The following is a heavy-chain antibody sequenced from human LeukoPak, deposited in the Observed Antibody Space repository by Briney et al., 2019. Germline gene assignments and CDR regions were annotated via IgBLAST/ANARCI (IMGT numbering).Heavy chain of an antibody. CDR3: ARSVRGYSYGRDY. J-gene: IGHJ4*02. D-gene: IGHD5-18*01. CDR1: GGSFSGYY. V-gene: IGHV4-34*01. Sequence: SETLSLTFAVYGGSFSGYYWSWIRQPPGKGLEWIGEINHSGSTNYNPPLKSRVTISVDTSKNQFSLQLSSVTAADTAVYYCARSVRGYSYGRDYWGQGTLVTVSS. CDR2: INHSGST.